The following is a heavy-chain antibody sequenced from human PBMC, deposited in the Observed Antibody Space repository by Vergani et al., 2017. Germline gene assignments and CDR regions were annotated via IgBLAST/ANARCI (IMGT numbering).Heavy chain of an antibody. CDR2: IDHTGRP. J-gene: IGHJ6*03. D-gene: IGHD4-11*01. CDR3: ARVNTETNGHLYYYYYMDV. Sequence: QVQLQQWGGGLLKPSETLSLTCVVNGGSFTSYHWTWIRQSPGEGLEWVVHIDHTGRPSYNPSLKRRLTMSVDKSRNQFSLTLNSVTATDTAIYFCARVNTETNGHLYYYYYMDVWGQGTAVTVS. V-gene: IGHV4-34*01. CDR1: GGSFTSYH.